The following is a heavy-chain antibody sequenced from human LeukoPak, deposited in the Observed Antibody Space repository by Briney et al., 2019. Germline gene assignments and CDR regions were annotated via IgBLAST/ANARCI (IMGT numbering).Heavy chain of an antibody. CDR2: IWYDGSNK. CDR3: ARDKFGGSSSLIDY. J-gene: IGHJ4*02. Sequence: PGGSLRLSCAASGFTFNSYGMHWVRQAPGKGLERVAVIWYDGSNKFYADSVKGRFTISRDNSKNTLCLQMNSLRVEDTAVYYCARDKFGGSSSLIDYWGQGTLVTVSS. V-gene: IGHV3-33*01. D-gene: IGHD6-13*01. CDR1: GFTFNSYG.